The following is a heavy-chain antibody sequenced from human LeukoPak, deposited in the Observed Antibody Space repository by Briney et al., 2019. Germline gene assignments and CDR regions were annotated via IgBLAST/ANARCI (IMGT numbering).Heavy chain of an antibody. CDR3: ARAPFLGYCSSASCPEGFDY. D-gene: IGHD2-2*01. Sequence: ASVKVSCKASGYTFTGYYIHWVRQTPGQGLEWMGWINHNSGGTNYAQNFQGRVTMTRDTSIRTAYMELSRLRSDDTAVYYCARAPFLGYCSSASCPEGFDYWGQGTLVTVSS. CDR1: GYTFTGYY. J-gene: IGHJ4*02. V-gene: IGHV1-2*02. CDR2: INHNSGGT.